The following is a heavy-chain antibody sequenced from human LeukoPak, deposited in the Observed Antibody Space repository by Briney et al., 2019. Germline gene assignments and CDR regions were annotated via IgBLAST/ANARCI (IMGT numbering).Heavy chain of an antibody. D-gene: IGHD3-22*01. Sequence: PGGSLRLSCGASGIIFSDIWVTWVRQAPGKGLEWVATISPDGSLKNYMDSVKGRFTISRDNSKNTLYLQMNSLRAEDTAVYYCAREFEVITSFDYWGQGTLVTVSS. J-gene: IGHJ4*02. CDR3: AREFEVITSFDY. CDR1: GIIFSDIW. CDR2: ISPDGSLK. V-gene: IGHV3-7*01.